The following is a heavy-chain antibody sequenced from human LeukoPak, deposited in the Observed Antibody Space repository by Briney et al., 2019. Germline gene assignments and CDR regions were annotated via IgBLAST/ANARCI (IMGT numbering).Heavy chain of an antibody. V-gene: IGHV3-21*01. J-gene: IGHJ4*02. CDR1: GFTFSSYS. CDR2: ISSSSSYI. Sequence: GGSLRLSCAASGFTFSSYSMNWVRQAPGKGLEWVSSISSSSSYIYYADSVKGRFTISRDNAKNSLYLQMNSLRAEDTAVYYCARDNSVRASFDYWGQGTLVTVSS. CDR3: ARDNSVRASFDY. D-gene: IGHD2/OR15-2a*01.